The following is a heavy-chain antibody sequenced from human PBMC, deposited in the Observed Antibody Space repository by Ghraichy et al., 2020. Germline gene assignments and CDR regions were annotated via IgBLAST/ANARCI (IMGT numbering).Heavy chain of an antibody. J-gene: IGHJ4*02. CDR3: AKDWLSYYDDTSGYYYPDY. CDR2: IRFDGSSQ. V-gene: IGHV3-30*02. D-gene: IGHD3-22*01. CDR1: GFTFSVYG. Sequence: GGSLRLSCAASGFTFSVYGMHWVRQAPGKGLEWVAFIRFDGSSQYYADSVKGRFTISRDNSKNTLYLQMNSLRAEDTAVYYCAKDWLSYYDDTSGYYYPDYWGQGTLVTVSS.